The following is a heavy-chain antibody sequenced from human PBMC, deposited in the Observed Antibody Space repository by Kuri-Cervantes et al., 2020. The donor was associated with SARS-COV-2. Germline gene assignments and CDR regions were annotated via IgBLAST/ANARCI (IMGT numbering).Heavy chain of an antibody. CDR3: ARGPRSGTTVGYFDL. J-gene: IGHJ2*01. D-gene: IGHD4-17*01. CDR2: ISSNGGST. Sequence: GGSLRLSCAASGFTLSSYAMHWVRQAPGKGLEYVSAISSNGGSTYYANSVKGRFTISRDNSKNTLYLQMGSLRAEDMAVYYCARGPRSGTTVGYFDLWGRGTLVTVSS. V-gene: IGHV3-64*01. CDR1: GFTLSSYA.